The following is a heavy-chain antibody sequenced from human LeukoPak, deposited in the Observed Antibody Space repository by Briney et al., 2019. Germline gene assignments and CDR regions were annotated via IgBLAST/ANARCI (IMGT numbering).Heavy chain of an antibody. Sequence: PGGPLRLSCAASGFTFSSYAMHWVRQAPGKGLEWVAVISNDGSNKYYADSVKGRFTISRDNSKNTLYLQMNSLRAEDTAVYYCAGCSEYYGMDVWGQGTTVTVSS. V-gene: IGHV3-30*04. CDR2: ISNDGSNK. CDR3: AGCSEYYGMDV. D-gene: IGHD2-15*01. J-gene: IGHJ6*02. CDR1: GFTFSSYA.